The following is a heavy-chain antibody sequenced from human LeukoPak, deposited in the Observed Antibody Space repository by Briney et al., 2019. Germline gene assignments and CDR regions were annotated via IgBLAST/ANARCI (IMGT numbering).Heavy chain of an antibody. CDR2: IKQGGSEK. D-gene: IGHD4-11*01. Sequence: GGSLRLSCAASGFTFSSYWMSWVRQAPGKGLEWVANIKQGGSEKYYVDSVKGRFTISRANAKNSLYLQMNSLRAEDTAVYYCARVVYSNHLDYWGQGTLVTVSS. J-gene: IGHJ4*02. V-gene: IGHV3-7*03. CDR3: ARVVYSNHLDY. CDR1: GFTFSSYW.